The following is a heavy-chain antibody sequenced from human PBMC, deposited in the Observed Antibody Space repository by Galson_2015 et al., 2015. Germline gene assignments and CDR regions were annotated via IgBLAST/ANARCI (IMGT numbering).Heavy chain of an antibody. D-gene: IGHD3-10*01. CDR2: ISNSGTS. Sequence: SETLSLTCSVSGDSFSNYYWSWIRQPPGKGLEWLGHISNSGTSNYNPSLKSRATISLDTCKNQFSLKLSSVTAADTAVYFCAGFYGSGSHTWFDPWGQGTLVTVSS. CDR3: AGFYGSGSHTWFDP. V-gene: IGHV4-4*08. CDR1: GDSFSNYY. J-gene: IGHJ5*02.